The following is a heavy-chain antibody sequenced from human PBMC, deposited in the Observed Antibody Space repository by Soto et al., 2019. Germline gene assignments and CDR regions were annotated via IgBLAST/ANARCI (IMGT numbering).Heavy chain of an antibody. CDR2: ISGSGGST. V-gene: IGHV3-23*01. Sequence: GGSLRLSCAASGFTFSSYAMSWVRQAPGKGLEWVSAISGSGGSTYYADSVKGRFTISRDNSKNTLYLQMNSLRAEDTAVYYCARYKGYCSGGSCYYYYYYYGMDAWGQGTTVTVSS. D-gene: IGHD2-15*01. J-gene: IGHJ6*02. CDR1: GFTFSSYA. CDR3: ARYKGYCSGGSCYYYYYYYGMDA.